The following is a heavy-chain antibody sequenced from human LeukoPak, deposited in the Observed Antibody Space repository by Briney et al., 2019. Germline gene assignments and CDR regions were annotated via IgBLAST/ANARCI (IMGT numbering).Heavy chain of an antibody. J-gene: IGHJ3*02. CDR2: IYTSGST. Sequence: PSETLSLTCTVSGASISRYQWSWIRQPAGKGLEWLGRIYTSGSTDYNPSLRSQVTLSVDTSKNQFSLKVRSVTAADTAVYYCAREPPYYASENFIDAFDIWGQGTKVTVSS. CDR1: GASISRYQ. CDR3: AREPPYYASENFIDAFDI. V-gene: IGHV4-4*07. D-gene: IGHD3-10*01.